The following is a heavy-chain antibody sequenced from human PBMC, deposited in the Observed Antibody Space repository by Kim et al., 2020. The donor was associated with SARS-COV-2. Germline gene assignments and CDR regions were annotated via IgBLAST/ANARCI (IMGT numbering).Heavy chain of an antibody. CDR3: ARQGSSFFDWFDP. CDR1: GYTFTGYY. CDR2: INPNSGGT. J-gene: IGHJ5*02. V-gene: IGHV1-2*06. D-gene: IGHD6-13*01. Sequence: ASVKVSCKASGYTFTGYYMHWVRQAPGQGLEWMGRINPNSGGTNYAQKFQGRVTMTRDTSISTAYMELSRLRSDDTAVYYCARQGSSFFDWFDPWGQGTLVTVSS.